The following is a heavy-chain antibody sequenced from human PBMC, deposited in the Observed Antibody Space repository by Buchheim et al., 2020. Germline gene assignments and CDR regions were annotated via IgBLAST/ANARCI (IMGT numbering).Heavy chain of an antibody. D-gene: IGHD6-19*01. Sequence: QVPLVESGGGVVQPGRSLRLSCAASGFTFSSYAMHWVRQAPGKGLEWVAVISYDGSNKYYADSVKGRFTISRDNSKNTLYLQMNSLRAEDTAVYYCARDYGPEQWLVLRYYYYGMDVWGQGTT. CDR3: ARDYGPEQWLVLRYYYYGMDV. CDR2: ISYDGSNK. V-gene: IGHV3-30*04. CDR1: GFTFSSYA. J-gene: IGHJ6*02.